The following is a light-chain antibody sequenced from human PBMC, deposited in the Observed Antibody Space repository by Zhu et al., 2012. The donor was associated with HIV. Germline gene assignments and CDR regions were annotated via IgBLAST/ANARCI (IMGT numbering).Light chain of an antibody. CDR2: DAS. CDR1: QSLSNK. CDR3: QEYNSWPHT. V-gene: IGKV3-15*01. J-gene: IGKJ2*01. Sequence: EMVMTQSPDTLSVSPGERATLSCRASQSLSNKLAWYQQKGGQSPRLLIYDASTRATGVPGRFSGSGSGLEFTLTISSLQSEDFAVYYCQEYNSWPHTFGQGTKLEIK.